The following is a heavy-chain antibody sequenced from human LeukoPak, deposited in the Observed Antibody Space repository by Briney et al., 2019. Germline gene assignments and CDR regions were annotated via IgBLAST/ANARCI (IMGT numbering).Heavy chain of an antibody. V-gene: IGHV3-23*01. CDR1: GFNFANHA. CDR3: ARGVTVTTSYYWYFDL. CDR2: ISGGGDIT. Sequence: GGSLRLSCAASGFNFANHAMSWVRQTAGKGLEWVSAISGGGDITYYADSVKGRFTISRDNSKDTLFLQMHSLRPGDTAVYYCARGVTVTTSYYWYFDLWGRGTLVTVSS. D-gene: IGHD4-17*01. J-gene: IGHJ2*01.